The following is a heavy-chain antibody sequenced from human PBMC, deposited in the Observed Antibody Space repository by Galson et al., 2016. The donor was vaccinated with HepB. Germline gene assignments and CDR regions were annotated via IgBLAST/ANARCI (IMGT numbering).Heavy chain of an antibody. V-gene: IGHV3-33*01. CDR3: ARGGSWAGY. J-gene: IGHJ4*02. Sequence: SLRLSCAASGFTFSGYGMHWVRQAPGKGLEWVAVIWFDGSSKYYVDSVKGRFTISRDNSKNTLYLQMNSLRAEDTAVYYCARGGSWAGYWGQGTLVTVSS. CDR1: GFTFSGYG. D-gene: IGHD3-10*01. CDR2: IWFDGSSK.